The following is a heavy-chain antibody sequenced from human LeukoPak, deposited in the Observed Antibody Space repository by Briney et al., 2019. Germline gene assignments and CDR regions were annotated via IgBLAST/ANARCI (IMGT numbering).Heavy chain of an antibody. J-gene: IGHJ4*02. V-gene: IGHV1-18*01. CDR2: ISAYNGNT. CDR3: ARGGLSYYYDSSGYFDY. D-gene: IGHD3-22*01. Sequence: GASVKVSCKASGYTFTSYGISWVRQAPGQGLEWIGWISAYNGNTNYAQKLQGRVTMTTDTSTSTAYMELRSLRSDDTAVYYCARGGLSYYYDSSGYFDYWGQGTLVTVSS. CDR1: GYTFTSYG.